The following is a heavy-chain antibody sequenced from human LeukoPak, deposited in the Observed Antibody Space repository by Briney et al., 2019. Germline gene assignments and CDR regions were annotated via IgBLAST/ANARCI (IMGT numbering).Heavy chain of an antibody. Sequence: SVKLSCKASGGTFSSYAISRVRQAPGQGLEWMGGIILIFGTANYAQKFQGRVTITADESTSTAYMELSSLRSEDTAVYYCARGENRGYCSGGSCYLNWFDPWGEGTLVTVSS. D-gene: IGHD2-15*01. V-gene: IGHV1-69*13. CDR2: IILIFGTA. J-gene: IGHJ5*02. CDR1: GGTFSSYA. CDR3: ARGENRGYCSGGSCYLNWFDP.